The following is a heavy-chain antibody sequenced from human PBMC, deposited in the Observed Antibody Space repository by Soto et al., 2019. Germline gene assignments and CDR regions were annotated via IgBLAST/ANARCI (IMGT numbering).Heavy chain of an antibody. V-gene: IGHV3-23*01. CDR1: GFTFSSYA. J-gene: IGHJ6*02. CDR3: ASYYDSSGYSPMDV. Sequence: GGSLRLSCAASGFTFSSYAMSWVRQAPGKGLEWVSAISGSGGSTYYADSVKGRFTIPRDNSKNTLYLQMNSLRAEDTAVYYCASYYDSSGYSPMDVWGRGTTVTVS. CDR2: ISGSGGST. D-gene: IGHD3-22*01.